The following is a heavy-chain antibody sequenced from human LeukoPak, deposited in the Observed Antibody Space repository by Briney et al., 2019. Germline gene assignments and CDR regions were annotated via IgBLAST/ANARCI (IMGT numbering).Heavy chain of an antibody. CDR3: ARGRFNYDSSGYSSFYH. D-gene: IGHD3-22*01. V-gene: IGHV3-7*01. J-gene: IGHJ4*02. CDR2: IKQDGSEK. Sequence: PGGSLRLSCTASGFTFSNYWMSWVRQAPGKGLEWVANIKQDGSEKYYVNSVKGRFTISRDNAKNSLYLQMNSLRAEDTAVYYCARGRFNYDSSGYSSFYHWGQGTLVTVSS. CDR1: GFTFSNYW.